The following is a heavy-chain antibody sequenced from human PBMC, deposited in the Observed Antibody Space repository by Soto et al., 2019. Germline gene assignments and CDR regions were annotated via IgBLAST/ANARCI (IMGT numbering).Heavy chain of an antibody. J-gene: IGHJ3*01. CDR1: GYSFTNYW. D-gene: IGHD5-12*01. CDR3: ARARVSTPRLEDPFDV. V-gene: IGHV5-51*01. Sequence: GESLKISCQGSGYSFTNYWIAWVRQMPGNGLELMAIINPGDSDTRYSPTFQGQVTVSADRSISTAYLQWTSLKASDTAIYYCARARVSTPRLEDPFDVWGQGTMVTVSS. CDR2: INPGDSDT.